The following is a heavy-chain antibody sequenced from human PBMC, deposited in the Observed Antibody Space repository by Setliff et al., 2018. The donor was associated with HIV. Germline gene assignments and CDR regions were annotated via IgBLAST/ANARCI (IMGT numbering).Heavy chain of an antibody. Sequence: SETLSLTCTVSGGSISNSSHYWDWIRQPPGKGLEWIGTINYSGNTYDNPSLKSRVTISVDTSKKRFSLKLSSVSAADTAVYYCARRWKSSQYYDFWSPRSSYFDFWGQGMLVTVSS. J-gene: IGHJ4*02. CDR1: GGSISNSSHY. CDR3: ARRWKSSQYYDFWSPRSSYFDF. D-gene: IGHD3-3*01. V-gene: IGHV4-39*01. CDR2: INYSGNT.